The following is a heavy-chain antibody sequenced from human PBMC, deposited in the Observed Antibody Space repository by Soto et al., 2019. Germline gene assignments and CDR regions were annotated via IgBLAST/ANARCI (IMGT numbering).Heavy chain of an antibody. D-gene: IGHD5-18*01. V-gene: IGHV3-30*18. J-gene: IGHJ4*02. Sequence: QVQLVESGGGVVQPGRSLRLSCAASGFTFSSYGMHWVRQAPGKGLEWVAVISYDGSNKYYADPVKGRFTISRDNSKNTLYLQMNSLRAEDTAVYYCAKDFAFRLLVSNFDYWGQGTLVTVSS. CDR2: ISYDGSNK. CDR3: AKDFAFRLLVSNFDY. CDR1: GFTFSSYG.